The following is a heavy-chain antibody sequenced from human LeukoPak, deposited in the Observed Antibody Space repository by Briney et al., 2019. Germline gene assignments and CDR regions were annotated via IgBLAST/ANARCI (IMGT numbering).Heavy chain of an antibody. J-gene: IGHJ4*02. CDR2: IYYSGST. CDR1: GGSFSGYY. D-gene: IGHD3-22*01. CDR3: ASTSPKYYYESSGYSSLFDN. V-gene: IGHV4-34*01. Sequence: PSETLSLTCAVYGGSFSGYYWSWIRQPPGKGLEWIGTIYYSGSTYYNPSLKSRLTISVDTSKNQFSLKLRSVTAADTALYYCASTSPKYYYESSGYSSLFDNWGQGTLVTVSS.